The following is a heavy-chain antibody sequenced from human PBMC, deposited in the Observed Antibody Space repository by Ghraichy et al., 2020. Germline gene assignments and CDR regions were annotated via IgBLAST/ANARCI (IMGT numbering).Heavy chain of an antibody. CDR3: ARDRYDGWSGSHNWFDP. CDR2: ISTSGGTI. Sequence: SCAASGFTFSDYYMSWIRQAPGKGLEWVSYISTSGGTISYADSVKGRFTISRDNAKNSLYLQMNRLRADDTAVYCCARDRYDGWSGSHNWFDPWGQGTLGTV. CDR1: GFTFSDYY. J-gene: IGHJ5*02. D-gene: IGHD3-3*01. V-gene: IGHV3-11*01.